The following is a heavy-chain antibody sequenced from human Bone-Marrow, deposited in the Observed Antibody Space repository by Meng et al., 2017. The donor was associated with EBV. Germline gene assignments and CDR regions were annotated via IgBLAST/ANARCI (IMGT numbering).Heavy chain of an antibody. CDR3: ARGSIVGVNWFDP. J-gene: IGHJ5*02. CDR1: GGFVSSGSYY. CDR2: IYYSGST. Sequence: VPLQESGPGLVKPSETLSLTFTVSGGFVSSGSYYWSWIRQPPGKGLEWIGYIYYSGSTNYNPSLKSRVTISVDTSKNQFSLKLSSVTAADTAVYYCARGSIVGVNWFDPWGQGTLVTVSS. V-gene: IGHV4-61*01. D-gene: IGHD2-21*01.